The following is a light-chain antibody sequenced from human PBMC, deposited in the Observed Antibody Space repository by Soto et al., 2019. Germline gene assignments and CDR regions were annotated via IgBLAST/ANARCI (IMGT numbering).Light chain of an antibody. V-gene: IGKV1-5*01. Sequence: DIQMTQSPSTLSASVGDRVTITCRASQSISSWLAWYQQKPGKAPKLLIYDASSLESGVPSRFSGSGSGTEFTLTISSLQPDDFATHCCPQYNSYFRTFGHGTKVDIK. CDR1: QSISSW. J-gene: IGKJ1*01. CDR2: DAS. CDR3: PQYNSYFRT.